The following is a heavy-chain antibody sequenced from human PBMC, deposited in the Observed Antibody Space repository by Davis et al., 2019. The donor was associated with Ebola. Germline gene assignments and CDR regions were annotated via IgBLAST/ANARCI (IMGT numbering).Heavy chain of an antibody. CDR1: GGSLSYYY. CDR3: AREKGSFYGMDV. Sequence: MPGGSLRLSCTVSGGSLSYYYWRWIRQSPGKGLEYIGYIYYSGSPNYNPSLKSRVSISVDTSKNQISLKLNSVTAADTAIYYCAREKGSFYGMDVWGQGTTVIVSS. V-gene: IGHV4-59*01. D-gene: IGHD1-26*01. CDR2: IYYSGSP. J-gene: IGHJ6*02.